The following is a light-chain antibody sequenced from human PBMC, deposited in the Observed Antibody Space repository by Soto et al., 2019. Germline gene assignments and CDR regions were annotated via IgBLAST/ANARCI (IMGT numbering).Light chain of an antibody. Sequence: DIXVTHTPATRXVCPGERDLLXPRPSKSVSSYLAWYQQIPGQAQRLLISDASNRAHGSPARFSCRGSETDFTRTISSREPEDFAVYYGPQRSNWSITFGQGTRLEIK. J-gene: IGKJ5*01. CDR3: PQRSNWSIT. V-gene: IGKV3-11*01. CDR1: KSVSSY. CDR2: DAS.